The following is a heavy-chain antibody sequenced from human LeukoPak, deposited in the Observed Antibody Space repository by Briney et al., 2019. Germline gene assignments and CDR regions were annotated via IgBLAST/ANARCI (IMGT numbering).Heavy chain of an antibody. Sequence: GGSLRLSCAVSGFNFSSYCMSWVRQAPGKGLEWVADIDQDGSEKCYVDSVKGRFTISRDNAKNSLYLQMNSLRVEDTAVYYCANDFWSGYYILSDYWGQGTLVTVSS. CDR1: GFNFSSYC. V-gene: IGHV3-7*01. CDR3: ANDFWSGYYILSDY. J-gene: IGHJ4*02. CDR2: IDQDGSEK. D-gene: IGHD3-3*01.